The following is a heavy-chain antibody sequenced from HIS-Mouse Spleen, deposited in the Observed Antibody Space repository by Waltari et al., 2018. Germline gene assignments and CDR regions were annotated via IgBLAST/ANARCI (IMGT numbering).Heavy chain of an antibody. CDR1: GGSFSGYY. Sequence: QVQLQQWGAGLLKPSETLSLTCAVYGGSFSGYYWSWIRQPPGKGLEWIGEINHSGSTNYHPSLESRVTISVDTSKNQFSLKLSSVTAADTAVYYCARGPKHPSGSYYYYGMDVWGQGTTVTVSS. J-gene: IGHJ6*02. V-gene: IGHV4-34*01. D-gene: IGHD1-26*01. CDR2: INHSGST. CDR3: ARGPKHPSGSYYYYGMDV.